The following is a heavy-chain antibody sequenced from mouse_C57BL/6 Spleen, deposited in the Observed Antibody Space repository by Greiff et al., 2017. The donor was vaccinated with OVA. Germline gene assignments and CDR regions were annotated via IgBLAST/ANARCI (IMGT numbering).Heavy chain of an antibody. CDR1: GFTFSSYA. Sequence: EVHLVESGEGLVKPGGSLKLSCAASGFTFSSYAMSWVRQTPEKRLEWVAYISSGGDYIYYADTVKGRFTISRDNARNTLYLQMSSLKSEDTAMYYCTRDRSLYDYGSGLLYYYAMDYWGQGTSVTVSS. CDR2: ISSGGDYI. D-gene: IGHD1-1*01. J-gene: IGHJ4*01. CDR3: TRDRSLYDYGSGLLYYYAMDY. V-gene: IGHV5-9-1*02.